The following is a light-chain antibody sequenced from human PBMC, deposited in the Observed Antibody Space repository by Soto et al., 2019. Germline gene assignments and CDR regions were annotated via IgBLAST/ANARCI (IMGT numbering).Light chain of an antibody. V-gene: IGKV3-15*01. J-gene: IGKJ5*01. CDR2: GAF. Sequence: EIVMTQSPATLSVSPGERATLSCRASQSVKINLAWYQQKPGQAPRLLIYGAFTRATGIPARFSGSGSGTEFTLTSSNLQSEDFAVYYCQQYNNWPPITFGQGTRVEIK. CDR1: QSVKIN. CDR3: QQYNNWPPIT.